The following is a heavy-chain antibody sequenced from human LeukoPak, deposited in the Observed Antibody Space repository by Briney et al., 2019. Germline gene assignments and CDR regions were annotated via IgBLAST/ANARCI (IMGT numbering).Heavy chain of an antibody. Sequence: SQTLSLTCTVSGGSISSGGYYWSWIRQHPGKGLEWIGYIYYSGSTYYNPSLKSRVTISVDTPKNQFSLKLSSVTAADTAVYYCARDTAAATVDYWAREPWSPSPQ. V-gene: IGHV4-31*03. CDR2: IYYSGST. CDR1: GGSISSGGYY. D-gene: IGHD6-13*01. J-gene: IGHJ4*02. CDR3: ARDTAAATVDY.